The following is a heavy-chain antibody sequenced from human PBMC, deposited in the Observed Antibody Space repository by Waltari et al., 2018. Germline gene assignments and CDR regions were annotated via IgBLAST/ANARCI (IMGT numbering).Heavy chain of an antibody. J-gene: IGHJ4*02. CDR1: GFTLSSFG. D-gene: IGHD2-2*02. V-gene: IGHV3-30*02. CDR2: IWFDGSDK. CDR3: AKDAFGNTYLDF. Sequence: QVNLVESGGGVVQPGGSLRLPCATSGFTLSSFGMHWVRQAPGKGLEWVALIWFDGSDKFYADSVRGRFTISRDNSARTLYLDMDSLRLDDTAMYYCAKDAFGNTYLDFWGQGTLVTVSS.